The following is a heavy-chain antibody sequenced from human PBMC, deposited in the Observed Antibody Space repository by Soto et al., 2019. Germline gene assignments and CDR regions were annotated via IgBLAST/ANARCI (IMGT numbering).Heavy chain of an antibody. CDR3: AGESGGGGGYIPAHTYYGMDV. D-gene: IGHD5-12*01. V-gene: IGHV1-46*01. Sequence: QVQLVQSGAEVKKPGASVKVSCKASGYTFTNYYMHWVRQAPGQGLEWLGVINPSGGSTTYAQKFQGSVTVTRDTPPSTVHMDLSSLRSDDPAVYYCAGESGGGGGYIPAHTYYGMDVWGQGTTVTVSS. J-gene: IGHJ6*02. CDR1: GYTFTNYY. CDR2: INPSGGST.